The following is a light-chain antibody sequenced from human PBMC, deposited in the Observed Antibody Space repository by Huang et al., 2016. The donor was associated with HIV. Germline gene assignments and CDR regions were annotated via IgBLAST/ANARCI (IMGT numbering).Light chain of an antibody. CDR1: QSVSGAY. CDR2: GAC. J-gene: IGKJ1*01. CDR3: QQYGSSPT. Sequence: EIVLTQSPGTLSVSPGERATLSCRASQSVSGAYLAWYQQRPGQAPRLLIYGACSRATGIPDRCSGSGSGTDFTLTISRLESEDFAVYYCQQYGSSPTFGQGTKVDIK. V-gene: IGKV3-20*01.